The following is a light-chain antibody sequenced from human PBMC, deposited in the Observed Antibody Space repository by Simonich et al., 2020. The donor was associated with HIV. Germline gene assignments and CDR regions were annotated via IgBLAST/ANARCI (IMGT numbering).Light chain of an antibody. CDR1: QSISSY. V-gene: IGKV1-39*01. CDR2: AAS. Sequence: DIQMTQSPSTLSASVGDRVTITCRASQSISSYLNWYQQKPGKAPKLLIYAASSLQSGVPSRFSGSGSGTDFTLTIGSLQPEDIATYYCQQYDNLPLTFGGGTKVEIK. J-gene: IGKJ4*01. CDR3: QQYDNLPLT.